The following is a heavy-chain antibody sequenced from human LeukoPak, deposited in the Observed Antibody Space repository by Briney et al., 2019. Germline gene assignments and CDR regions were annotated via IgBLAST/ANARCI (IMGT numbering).Heavy chain of an antibody. D-gene: IGHD2-2*01. CDR1: GGTFNIYA. V-gene: IGHV1-69*05. Sequence: SVNVSCAASGGTFNIYAIGWVRQAPGQGLWWMGGIIPIFGTANYAQKFQGRVTITTDESTSTAYMELSSLRSEDTAVYCCARAYLGYCSSTSCYPAAAFDIGGQGTMVTVSS. J-gene: IGHJ3*02. CDR2: IIPIFGTA. CDR3: ARAYLGYCSSTSCYPAAAFDI.